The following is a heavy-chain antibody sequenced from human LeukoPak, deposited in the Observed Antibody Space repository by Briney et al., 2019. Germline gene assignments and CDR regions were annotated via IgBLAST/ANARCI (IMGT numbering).Heavy chain of an antibody. CDR2: IYYSGST. Sequence: SETLSLTCTVSGGSISSSSYYWGWIRQPPGRGLEWVGSIYYSGSTYSNPSLKSRLTISVNTSKNQSSLKLSSVTAADTAVYYCARHGGDTKMALGWFDRWGQGTLVTVSS. J-gene: IGHJ5*02. D-gene: IGHD5-24*01. V-gene: IGHV4-39*01. CDR1: GGSISSSSYY. CDR3: ARHGGDTKMALGWFDR.